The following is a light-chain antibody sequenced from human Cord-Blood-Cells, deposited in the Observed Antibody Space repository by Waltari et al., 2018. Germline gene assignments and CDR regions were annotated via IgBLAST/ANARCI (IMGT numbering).Light chain of an antibody. CDR3: QQSYSTPGS. V-gene: IGKV1-39*01. CDR1: QSISSY. CDR2: AAS. Sequence: DIQMTQSPSSLSASVGDRVTITRRASQSISSYLNWYQQKPGKAPKLLIYAASSLQSGVPSRFSGSGSGTDFTLTISSLQPEDFATYYWQQSYSTPGSFGQGTKLEIK. J-gene: IGKJ2*03.